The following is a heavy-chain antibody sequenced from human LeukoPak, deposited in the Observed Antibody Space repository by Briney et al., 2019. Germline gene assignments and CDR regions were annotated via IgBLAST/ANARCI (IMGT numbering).Heavy chain of an antibody. J-gene: IGHJ4*02. V-gene: IGHV3-30*02. CDR3: ARAEGYGGELDS. CDR2: IRYDGSNK. Sequence: PGGSLRLSCAASEFTFSSYWMHWVRQAPGKGLEWVAFIRYDGSNKYYADSVKGRFTISRDNSENTLYLQMNSLRAEDTAVYYCARAEGYGGELDSWGQGTLVTVSS. D-gene: IGHD4-23*01. CDR1: EFTFSSYW.